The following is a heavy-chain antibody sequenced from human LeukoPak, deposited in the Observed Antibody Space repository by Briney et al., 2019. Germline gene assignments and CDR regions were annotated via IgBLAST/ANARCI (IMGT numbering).Heavy chain of an antibody. D-gene: IGHD3-22*01. V-gene: IGHV3-74*01. CDR3: AKDGRYYDSSGYEPLDY. Sequence: GGSLRLSCVASGLTFSSYWMHWVRQDPGKGLVWVSRINGDGRNINYADSVRGRFTISRDNAKNTLYLQMNTLRVEDTAVYYCAKDGRYYDSSGYEPLDYWGQGTLVTVSS. CDR2: INGDGRNI. CDR1: GLTFSSYW. J-gene: IGHJ4*02.